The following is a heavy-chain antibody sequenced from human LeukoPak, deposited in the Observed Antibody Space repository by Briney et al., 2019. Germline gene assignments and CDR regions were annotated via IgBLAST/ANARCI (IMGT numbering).Heavy chain of an antibody. V-gene: IGHV3-33*01. CDR1: GFTFCSCG. CDR2: IWYDGNNK. J-gene: IGHJ4*02. CDR3: ARDNIRGAYYLDY. Sequence: GGSLRLSCASSGFTFCSCGMHWVRQAPGKGLEWVAIIWYDGNNKYYADSVKGRFTISRDNSKNTVYLQMDSLRAEDTAVYYCARDNIRGAYYLDYWGRGTRVTVSS. D-gene: IGHD2/OR15-2a*01.